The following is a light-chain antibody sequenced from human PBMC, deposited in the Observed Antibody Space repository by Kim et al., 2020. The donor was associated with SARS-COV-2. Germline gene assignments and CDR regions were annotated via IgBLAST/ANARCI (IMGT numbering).Light chain of an antibody. J-gene: IGLJ3*02. CDR1: YSDIGRYDY. V-gene: IGLV2-8*01. CDR3: SSYTDSNTLM. CDR2: EVS. Sequence: QSALTQPPSASGSPGQSVTLSCTGTYSDIGRYDYVSWYQNHPGRAPKLIIYEVSRRPSGVPDRFSGFKSGNTASLTVSGLRAEDEADYYCSSYTDSNTLMFGGGTQLTVL.